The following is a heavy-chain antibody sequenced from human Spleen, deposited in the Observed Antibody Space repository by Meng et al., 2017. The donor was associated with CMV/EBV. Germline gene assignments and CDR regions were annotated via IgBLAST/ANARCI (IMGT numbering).Heavy chain of an antibody. J-gene: IGHJ5*02. V-gene: IGHV1-2*02. CDR1: GYTFTGYY. CDR3: ARDFSSSWYDRWFDP. D-gene: IGHD6-13*01. Sequence: ASVKGSCKASGYTFTGYYMHWVRQAPGQGLEWMGWINPNSGGTNYAQKFQGRVTMTRDTSISTAYMELSRLRSDDTAVYYCARDFSSSWYDRWFDPWGQGTLVTVSS. CDR2: INPNSGGT.